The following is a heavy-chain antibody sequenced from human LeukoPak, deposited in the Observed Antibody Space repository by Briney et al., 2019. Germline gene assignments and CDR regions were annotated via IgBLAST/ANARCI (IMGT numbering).Heavy chain of an antibody. CDR3: ATKSTLHSSSWYVY. CDR2: ISGSGGST. D-gene: IGHD6-13*01. J-gene: IGHJ4*02. Sequence: PGGSLRLSYAASGFTFSSYAMSWVRQAPGKGLEWVSAISGSGGSTYYADSVKGRFTISRDNSKNTLYPQMNSLRAEDTAVYYCATKSTLHSSSWYVYWGQGTLVTVSS. CDR1: GFTFSSYA. V-gene: IGHV3-23*01.